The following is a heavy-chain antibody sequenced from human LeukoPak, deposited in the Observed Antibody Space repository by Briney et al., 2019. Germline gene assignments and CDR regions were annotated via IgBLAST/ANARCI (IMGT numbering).Heavy chain of an antibody. CDR3: ATYGSGSYYRFDY. V-gene: IGHV3-30*02. CDR2: IRYDGSNK. J-gene: IGHJ4*02. D-gene: IGHD3-10*01. CDR1: GFTFSSYG. Sequence: GGSLRLSCAGSGFTFSSYGMHWVRQAPGKGLEWVAFIRYDGSNKYYADSVKGRFTISRDNSKNTLYLQMNSLRAEDTAVYYCATYGSGSYYRFDYWGQGTLVTVSS.